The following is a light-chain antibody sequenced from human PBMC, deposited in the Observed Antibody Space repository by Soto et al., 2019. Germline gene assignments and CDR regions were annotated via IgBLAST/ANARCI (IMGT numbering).Light chain of an antibody. CDR3: RQAPQTPPYT. Sequence: VMTQSPLSLPVTPGESASISCRSSQSLLQSNGYNYVDWYLQKPGQSPQLLIYLGSLRAGGVPDRFSGSGSGTDFTLKITRMEAEDVGVYYCRQAPQTPPYTFGQGTRGEIK. CDR2: LGS. CDR1: QSLLQSNGYNY. J-gene: IGKJ2*01. V-gene: IGKV2-28*01.